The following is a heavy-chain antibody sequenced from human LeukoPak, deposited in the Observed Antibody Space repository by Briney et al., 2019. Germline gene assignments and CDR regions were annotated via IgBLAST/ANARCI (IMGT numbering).Heavy chain of an antibody. CDR2: IIPLFGTA. V-gene: IGHV1-69*13. CDR1: GGTFSRYA. Sequence: SVNVSCTASGGTFSRYAISWVREAPGQGLEWMGGIIPLFGTANYAQKFQGRVTITADESTSTAYMELSSLRSEDTAVYYCARGGDIGVAGYFDYWGQGTLVTVSS. CDR3: ARGGDIGVAGYFDY. D-gene: IGHD6-19*01. J-gene: IGHJ4*02.